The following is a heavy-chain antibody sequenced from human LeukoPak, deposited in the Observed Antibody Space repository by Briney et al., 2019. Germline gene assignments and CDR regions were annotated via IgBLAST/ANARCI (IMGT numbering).Heavy chain of an antibody. Sequence: AGGSLRLSCAVSGFPLSSYTMHWVRQAPGKGLEWVSSISSSSNHIYYSDSVKGRFTISRDNAKNSMYLQMSSLRAEDTAVYYCSRDPSSGWSLKGWFDPWGQGTLVTVSS. J-gene: IGHJ5*02. D-gene: IGHD6-19*01. V-gene: IGHV3-21*01. CDR3: SRDPSSGWSLKGWFDP. CDR2: ISSSSNHI. CDR1: GFPLSSYT.